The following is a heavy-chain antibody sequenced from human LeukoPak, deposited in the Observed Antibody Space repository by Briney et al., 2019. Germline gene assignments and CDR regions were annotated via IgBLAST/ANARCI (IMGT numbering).Heavy chain of an antibody. CDR2: ISAYNGNT. J-gene: IGHJ3*02. CDR3: ARVVRDILTGYSRRDAFDI. V-gene: IGHV1-18*01. Sequence: ASVKVSCKASGYTFTSYGISWVRQAPGQGLEWMGWISAYNGNTNYAQKLQGRVTMTTDTSTSTAYMELRSLRSDDTAVYYCARVVRDILTGYSRRDAFDIWGQGTMVTVSS. CDR1: GYTFTSYG. D-gene: IGHD3-9*01.